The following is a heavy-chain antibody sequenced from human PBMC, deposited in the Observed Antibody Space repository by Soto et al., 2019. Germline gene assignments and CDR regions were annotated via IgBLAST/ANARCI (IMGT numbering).Heavy chain of an antibody. D-gene: IGHD3-22*01. V-gene: IGHV4-59*01. Sequence: SETLSLTCTVSGGAISTYYWSWIRQPPGKGLEWIGYIYYTGSTKYNPSLKSRVTISVDTSKNQLSLKLSSVTAADTAIYYCAKTYYFDSNGYFDYWGQGTLVTVSS. CDR1: GGAISTYY. CDR2: IYYTGST. CDR3: AKTYYFDSNGYFDY. J-gene: IGHJ4*02.